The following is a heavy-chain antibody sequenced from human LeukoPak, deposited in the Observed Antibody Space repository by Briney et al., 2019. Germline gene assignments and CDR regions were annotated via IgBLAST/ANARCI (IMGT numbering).Heavy chain of an antibody. CDR1: GGSISSGGYY. D-gene: IGHD5-12*01. CDR2: IYYSGST. J-gene: IGHJ3*02. V-gene: IGHV4-31*03. CDR3: ARESSGYDSGAFDI. Sequence: SQTLSLTCTVSGGSISSGGYYWSWIRQHPGKGLEWIGYIYYSGSTYYNPSLKSRVTIPVDTSKNQFSLKLSSVTAADTAVYYCARESSGYDSGAFDIWGQGTMVTVSS.